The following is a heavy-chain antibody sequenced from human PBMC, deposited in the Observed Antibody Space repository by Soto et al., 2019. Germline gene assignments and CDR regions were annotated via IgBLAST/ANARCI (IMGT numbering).Heavy chain of an antibody. Sequence: GASVKVSCKASGYTFTSYYMHWVRQAPGQGLEWMGIINPSGGSTSYAQKFQGRVTMTRDTSTSTVYMELSSLRSEDTAVYYCARGYSSSWYVVPYYYYGMDVWGQGTTVTVS. J-gene: IGHJ6*02. CDR1: GYTFTSYY. CDR2: INPSGGST. D-gene: IGHD6-13*01. V-gene: IGHV1-46*01. CDR3: ARGYSSSWYVVPYYYYGMDV.